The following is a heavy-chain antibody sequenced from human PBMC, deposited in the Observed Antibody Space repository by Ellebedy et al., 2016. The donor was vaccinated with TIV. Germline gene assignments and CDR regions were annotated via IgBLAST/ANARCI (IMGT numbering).Heavy chain of an antibody. CDR1: GYTFTSYA. CDR3: ALNLETGTSWFDP. Sequence: AASVKVSCKASGYTFTSYAMHWVRQAPGQRLEWMGWINAGNGNTKYSQKFQGRVTITRDTSASTAYMELSSLRSEDTAVYFCALNLETGTSWFDPWGQGTLVTVSS. D-gene: IGHD1-7*01. V-gene: IGHV1-3*01. J-gene: IGHJ5*02. CDR2: INAGNGNT.